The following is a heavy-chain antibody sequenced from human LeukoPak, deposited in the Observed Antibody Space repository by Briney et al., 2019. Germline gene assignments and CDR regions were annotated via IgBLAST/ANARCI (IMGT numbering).Heavy chain of an antibody. V-gene: IGHV4-34*01. CDR3: ARGLIDGQNSHSLDY. CDR1: GGSFSDYY. Sequence: PSETLSLTCAVYGGSFSDYYWNFLRQLPEKGLEWIGEINHSGSSNYNPSLKSRVTISVDTSKNQFSLKLSSVTAADTAVYYCARGLIDGQNSHSLDYWGQGTLVTVSS. CDR2: INHSGSS. D-gene: IGHD5-24*01. J-gene: IGHJ4*02.